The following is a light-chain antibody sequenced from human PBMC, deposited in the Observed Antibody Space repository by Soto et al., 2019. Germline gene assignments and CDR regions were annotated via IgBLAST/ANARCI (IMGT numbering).Light chain of an antibody. Sequence: EIQMTQSPSSVSASVGDRVTITCRASQGISTWLAWYQQKAGKAPNLLIYGASNLHSGVPSRFSGSGSGTDFTLTISSLQPEDFATYYCLQDYNYPWTFGQGTKVDIK. V-gene: IGKV1-12*01. J-gene: IGKJ1*01. CDR2: GAS. CDR1: QGISTW. CDR3: LQDYNYPWT.